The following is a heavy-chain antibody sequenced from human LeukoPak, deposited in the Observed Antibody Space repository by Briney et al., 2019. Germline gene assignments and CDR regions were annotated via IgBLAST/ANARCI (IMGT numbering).Heavy chain of an antibody. CDR3: AREIGPRQLHLWGSAFDY. CDR1: GYTLTELS. J-gene: IGHJ4*02. Sequence: ASVKVSCKVSGYTLTELSMHWVRQAPGKGLEWMGGFDPEDGETIYAQKFQGRVTMTEDTSTDTAYMELRSLRSDDTAVYYCAREIGPRQLHLWGSAFDYWGQGTLVTVSS. CDR2: FDPEDGET. V-gene: IGHV1-24*01. D-gene: IGHD5-18*01.